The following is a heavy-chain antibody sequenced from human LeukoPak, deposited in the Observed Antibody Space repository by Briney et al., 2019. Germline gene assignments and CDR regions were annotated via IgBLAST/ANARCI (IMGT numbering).Heavy chain of an antibody. CDR2: IYTSGST. V-gene: IGHV4-61*02. Sequence: SETLSLTCTVSGGSISSGSYYWSWIRQPAGKGLEWIGRIYTSGSTNYNPSLKSRVTISADTSQNQFSLKLSSVTAADTAVYYCASRKLGNDYWGQGTLVTVSS. J-gene: IGHJ4*02. CDR1: GGSISSGSYY. D-gene: IGHD7-27*01. CDR3: ASRKLGNDY.